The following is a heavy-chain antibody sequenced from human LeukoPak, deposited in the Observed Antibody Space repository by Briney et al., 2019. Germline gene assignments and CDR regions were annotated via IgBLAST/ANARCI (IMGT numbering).Heavy chain of an antibody. Sequence: GGSLRLSCAASGFTFSSYEMNWVRQAPGKGLEWVSYISSSGSTIYYADSVKGRFTISRDNAKNSLYLQMNSLRAEDTAVYYCARSFPENGYSGYDYDDYWGQGTLVTVSS. D-gene: IGHD5-12*01. CDR3: ARSFPENGYSGYDYDDY. CDR2: ISSSGSTI. J-gene: IGHJ4*02. V-gene: IGHV3-48*03. CDR1: GFTFSSYE.